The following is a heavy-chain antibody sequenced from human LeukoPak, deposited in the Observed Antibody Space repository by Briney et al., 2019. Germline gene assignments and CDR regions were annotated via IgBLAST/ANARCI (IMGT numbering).Heavy chain of an antibody. Sequence: PSETLSLTCTVSGGSISSYYWSWIRQPPGKGLEWIGYIYYSGSTNYNPSLKSRVTISVDTSKNQFSLKLSSVTAADTAVYYCERGQWLVKEFDYWGQGTLVTVSS. CDR3: ERGQWLVKEFDY. CDR1: GGSISSYY. J-gene: IGHJ4*02. V-gene: IGHV4-59*01. D-gene: IGHD6-19*01. CDR2: IYYSGST.